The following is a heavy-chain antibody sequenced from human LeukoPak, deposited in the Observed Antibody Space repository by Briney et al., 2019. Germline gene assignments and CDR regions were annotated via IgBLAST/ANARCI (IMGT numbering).Heavy chain of an antibody. CDR2: ISSSSYI. D-gene: IGHD3-22*01. Sequence: GGSLRLSCAASGFTFSSYSMNWVRQAPGKGLEWVSSISSSSYIYYADSVKGRFTISRDNAKNSLYLQMNSLRAEDTAVYYCARGSYYYDSSGYYFDYWGQGTLVTVSS. V-gene: IGHV3-21*01. CDR3: ARGSYYYDSSGYYFDY. J-gene: IGHJ4*02. CDR1: GFTFSSYS.